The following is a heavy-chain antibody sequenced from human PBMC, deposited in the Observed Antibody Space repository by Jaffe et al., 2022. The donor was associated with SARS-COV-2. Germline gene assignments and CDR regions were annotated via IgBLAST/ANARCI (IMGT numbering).Heavy chain of an antibody. V-gene: IGHV4-39*02. CDR2: IFHSGSA. CDR1: GGSIRSSTSY. Sequence: QLQLQESGPGVVNPSETLSLICTVSGGSIRSSTSYWGWIRQPPGKGLEWIGSIFHSGSAYHNPSLMRRASISIDTSKNLFSLKLSAVTAADRAVYYCGMVTWTWNIDLWGRGTLVTVSS. D-gene: IGHD2-21*02. CDR3: GMVTWTWNIDL. J-gene: IGHJ2*01.